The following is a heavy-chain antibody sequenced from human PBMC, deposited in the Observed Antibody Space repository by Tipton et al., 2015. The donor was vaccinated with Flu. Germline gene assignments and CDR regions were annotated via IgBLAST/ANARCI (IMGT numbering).Heavy chain of an antibody. CDR1: GSSIGGDYF. D-gene: IGHD3-10*02. J-gene: IGHJ4*02. Sequence: TLSLTCSVSGSSIGGDYFWGWIRRPPGRGLEWIGNVHRSGSAYYSPSFKSRVSMSVDTSRNQFSLKLSSVTAADTAVYYCARHTGDSVRGVIDYWGQGAPVTVSS. CDR3: ARHTGDSVRGVIDY. V-gene: IGHV4-38-2*01. CDR2: VHRSGSA.